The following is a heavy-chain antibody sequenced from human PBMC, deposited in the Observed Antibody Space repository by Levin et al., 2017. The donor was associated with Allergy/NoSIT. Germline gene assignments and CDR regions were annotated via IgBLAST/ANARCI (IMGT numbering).Heavy chain of an antibody. Sequence: PGESLKISCAASGFTFDDYAMHWVRQAPGKGLEWVAIISWNSGDIHYADSVKGRFTISRDNAKNSLHLQMNSLRGDDTAMYYCVKGFGATVPSGMDVWGPGTTVTVSS. D-gene: IGHD3-10*01. CDR1: GFTFDDYA. CDR3: VKGFGATVPSGMDV. J-gene: IGHJ6*02. CDR2: ISWNSGDI. V-gene: IGHV3-9*01.